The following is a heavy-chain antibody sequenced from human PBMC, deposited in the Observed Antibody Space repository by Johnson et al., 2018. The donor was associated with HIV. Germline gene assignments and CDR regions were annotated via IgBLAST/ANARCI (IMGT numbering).Heavy chain of an antibody. J-gene: IGHJ3*02. CDR1: GLTFGSYP. CDR3: VRDLGLIGPWGAFDI. D-gene: IGHD3-16*01. CDR2: ISYDGSDK. V-gene: IGHV3-30-3*01. Sequence: QVQLVESGGGVIRPGGSLRLSCAASGLTFGSYPLHWVRQAPGRGLEWVAVISYDGSDKYYANSVKGRFSISRDNSKNTLSLLMNSLREEDTAVYYCVRDLGLIGPWGAFDIWGQGTMVTVSS.